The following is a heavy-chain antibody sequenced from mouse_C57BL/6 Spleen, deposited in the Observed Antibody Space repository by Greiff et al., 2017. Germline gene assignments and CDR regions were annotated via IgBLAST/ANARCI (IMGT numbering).Heavy chain of an antibody. V-gene: IGHV5-17*01. D-gene: IGHD1-1*01. CDR3: ARRGITTVVPDWYFDV. Sequence: EVHLVESGGGLVKPGGSLQLSCAASGFTFSDYGMHWVRQAPEKGLEWVAYISSGSSTIYYADTVKGRFTISRDNAKNTLFLQMTSLRSEDTAMYYCARRGITTVVPDWYFDVWGTGTTVTVSS. CDR1: GFTFSDYG. CDR2: ISSGSSTI. J-gene: IGHJ1*03.